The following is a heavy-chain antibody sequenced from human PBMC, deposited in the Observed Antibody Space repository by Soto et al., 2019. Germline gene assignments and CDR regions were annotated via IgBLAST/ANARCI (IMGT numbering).Heavy chain of an antibody. Sequence: EVQLVGSGGGLVQPGESLRLSCAASGFTFSTYHMNWVRLAPGKGLEWISSIGGGGDEIYYADSVRGRFTISRDNAKASLYLQMNCLRVEDTALYYCANAPTGIFPSNWCQGTLVTVSS. D-gene: IGHD1-20*01. CDR1: GFTFSTYH. CDR2: IGGGGDEI. V-gene: IGHV3-21*02. J-gene: IGHJ4*01. CDR3: ANAPTGIFPSN.